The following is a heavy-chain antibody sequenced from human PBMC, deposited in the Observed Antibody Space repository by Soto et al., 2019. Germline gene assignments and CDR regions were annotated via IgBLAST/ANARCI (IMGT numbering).Heavy chain of an antibody. V-gene: IGHV3-21*01. CDR2: ISSSSSNI. CDR3: ARAPGLIIKGYDYDEYFVPY. J-gene: IGHJ4*02. Sequence: EVQLVESGGGLVKPGGSLRLSCAASGFTFSSYSMNWVRQAPGKGLEWVSSISSSSSNIYYADSVKGRFTISRDNSKNSLYLQMNSLRAEDTAVYYCARAPGLIIKGYDYDEYFVPYWGQGTLVTVSS. D-gene: IGHD4-17*01. CDR1: GFTFSSYS.